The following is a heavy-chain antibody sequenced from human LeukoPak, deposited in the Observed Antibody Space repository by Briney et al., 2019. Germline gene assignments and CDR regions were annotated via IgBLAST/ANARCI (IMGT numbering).Heavy chain of an antibody. CDR1: GGSISSYY. D-gene: IGHD6-19*01. Sequence: SETLSLTCTVSGGSISSYYWSWIRQPPGKGLEWIGNIYYSGSTNYNPSLKSRVTISVDTSKNQFSLKLNSVTAADTAVYYCARVPRIAVAGTEGYYYYYGMDVWGQGTTVTVSS. J-gene: IGHJ6*02. CDR3: ARVPRIAVAGTEGYYYYYGMDV. V-gene: IGHV4-59*08. CDR2: IYYSGST.